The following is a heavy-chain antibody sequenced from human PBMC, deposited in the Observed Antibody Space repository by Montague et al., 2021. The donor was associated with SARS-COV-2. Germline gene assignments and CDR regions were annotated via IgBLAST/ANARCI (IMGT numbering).Heavy chain of an antibody. V-gene: IGHV4-34*01. CDR3: ARGADYDFWSGFLRYKWFDP. CDR2: INHSGST. CDR1: GGSFSGYY. J-gene: IGHJ5*02. Sequence: SETPSLTCAVYGGSFSGYYWNWIRQPPGKGLEWIGEINHSGSTNYNPSLKSRVTMSVDTSKNQFSLKLSSVTAADTAVYYCARGADYDFWSGFLRYKWFDPWGLGTPVTVSS. D-gene: IGHD3-3*01.